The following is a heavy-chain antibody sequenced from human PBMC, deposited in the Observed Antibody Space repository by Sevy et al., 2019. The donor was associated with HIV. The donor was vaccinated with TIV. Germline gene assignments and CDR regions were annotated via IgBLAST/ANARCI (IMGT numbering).Heavy chain of an antibody. V-gene: IGHV3-21*01. CDR3: ARSGDDYYDSSGYYQNDAFDI. J-gene: IGHJ3*02. CDR2: ISSSSSYI. CDR1: GFTFSSYS. D-gene: IGHD3-22*01. Sequence: GGSLRLSCAASGFTFSSYSMNWVRQAPGKGLEWVSSISSSSSYIYYADSVKGQFTISRDNAKNSLYLQMNSLRAEDTAVYYCARSGDDYYDSSGYYQNDAFDIWGQGTMVTVSS.